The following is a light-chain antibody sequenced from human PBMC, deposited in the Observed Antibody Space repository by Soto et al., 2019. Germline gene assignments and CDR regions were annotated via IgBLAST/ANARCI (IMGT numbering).Light chain of an antibody. Sequence: DIPMTQSPSSLSASVGDRVTVTCRATQGISNYLAWYQQKPGKVPKLLIYAASTLQSGVPSRFSGSGSGTDITLTISSLQTKDVATYDCQNYYSAPLTFGGGTKVEIK. CDR1: QGISNY. J-gene: IGKJ4*01. V-gene: IGKV1-27*01. CDR3: QNYYSAPLT. CDR2: AAS.